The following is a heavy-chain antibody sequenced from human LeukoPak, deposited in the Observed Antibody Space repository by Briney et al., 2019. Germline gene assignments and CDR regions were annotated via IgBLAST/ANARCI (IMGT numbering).Heavy chain of an antibody. V-gene: IGHV3-48*03. J-gene: IGHJ6*04. D-gene: IGHD3-10*02. CDR3: AELGITMIGGV. CDR1: GFTFSNYW. Sequence: GGSLRLSCAASGFTFSNYWMAWVRQAPGKGLEWVPYISSSGSTIYYADSVKGRFTISRDNAKNSLYLQMNSLRAEDTAVYYCAELGITMIGGVWGKGTTVTISS. CDR2: ISSSGSTI.